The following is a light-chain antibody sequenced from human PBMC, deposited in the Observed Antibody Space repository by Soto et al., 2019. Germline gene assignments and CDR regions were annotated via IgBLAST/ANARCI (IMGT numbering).Light chain of an antibody. CDR3: QLYDSSPWT. Sequence: ETVLTQSPGTLSLPPEERATLSCRASQDMRSNYLAWYRQTPGQAPRLLIYGASKRASGIADRFSGSGSGTDFTLIISRLEPEDFALYYCQLYDSSPWTFGQGTKVEIK. CDR1: QDMRSNY. V-gene: IGKV3-20*01. J-gene: IGKJ1*01. CDR2: GAS.